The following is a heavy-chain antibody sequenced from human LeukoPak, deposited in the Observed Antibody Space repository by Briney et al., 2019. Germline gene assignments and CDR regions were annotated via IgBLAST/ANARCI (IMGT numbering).Heavy chain of an antibody. J-gene: IGHJ4*01. CDR3: ARDHRYAFDN. V-gene: IGHV3-21*05. CDR2: IGIGSGNT. CDR1: GFNFIDYS. Sequence: PGGSLRLSCAASGFNFIDYSMNWVRQAPGKGLEWISYIGIGSGNTKYADSVKGRFTISRDKARNSLYLQMNSLRVEDRAVYYCARDHRYAFDNWGHGTLVTVSS. D-gene: IGHD5-12*01.